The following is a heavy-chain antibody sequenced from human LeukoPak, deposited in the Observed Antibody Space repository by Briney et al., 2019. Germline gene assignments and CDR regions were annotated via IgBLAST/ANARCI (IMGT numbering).Heavy chain of an antibody. V-gene: IGHV3-48*03. CDR2: ISSSGSTI. CDR3: AREVLVPAAMVSWFDP. D-gene: IGHD2-2*01. J-gene: IGHJ5*02. CDR1: GFTFSSYE. Sequence: PGRSLRLSCAASGFTFSSYEMNWVRQAPGKGLEWVSYISSSGSTIYYADSVKGRFTISRDNAKNSLYLQMNSLRAEDTAVYYCAREVLVPAAMVSWFDPWGQGTLVSVSS.